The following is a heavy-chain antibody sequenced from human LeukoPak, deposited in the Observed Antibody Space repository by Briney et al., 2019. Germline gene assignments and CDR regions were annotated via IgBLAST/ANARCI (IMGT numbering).Heavy chain of an antibody. CDR1: GYTFTSYG. V-gene: IGHV1-18*01. J-gene: IGHJ4*02. Sequence: EASVKVSCKASGYTFTSYGMSWVRQAPGQGLEWRGWITAYSGNTNYAQKLQGRVTMTTDTSTSTAYMELRSLRSDDTAVYYCARDHRAIPIFGVVIIGFDYWGQGTLVTVSS. CDR2: ITAYSGNT. D-gene: IGHD3-3*01. CDR3: ARDHRAIPIFGVVIIGFDY.